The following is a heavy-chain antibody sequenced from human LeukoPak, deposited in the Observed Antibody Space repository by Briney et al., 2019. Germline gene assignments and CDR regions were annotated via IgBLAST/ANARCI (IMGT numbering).Heavy chain of an antibody. CDR3: ARLGYGNGRVNWFDP. J-gene: IGHJ5*02. Sequence: YGASTFYNPSLRSRVTISVDTSKNQFSLKVNSVTAADTAVYYCARLGYGNGRVNWFDPWGQGNLVTVSS. V-gene: IGHV4-39*01. CDR2: YGAST. D-gene: IGHD5-18*01.